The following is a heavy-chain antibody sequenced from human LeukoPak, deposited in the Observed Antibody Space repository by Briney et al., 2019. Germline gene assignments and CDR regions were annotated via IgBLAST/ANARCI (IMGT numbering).Heavy chain of an antibody. Sequence: GRSLRLSCAASGFTFSSYGMHWVRQAPGKGLEWVAVIWYDGSNKYHADSVKGRFTISRDNSKNTLYLQMNSLRAEDTAVYYCAKRPSSSWYYFDYWGQGALVTVSS. D-gene: IGHD6-13*01. CDR1: GFTFSSYG. CDR3: AKRPSSSWYYFDY. CDR2: IWYDGSNK. V-gene: IGHV3-33*06. J-gene: IGHJ4*02.